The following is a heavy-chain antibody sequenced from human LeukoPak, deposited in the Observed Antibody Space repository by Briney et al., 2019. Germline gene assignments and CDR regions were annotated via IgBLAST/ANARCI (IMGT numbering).Heavy chain of an antibody. CDR3: AREVATINPNYFDY. CDR2: IIPILGIA. V-gene: IGHV1-69*04. J-gene: IGHJ4*02. CDR1: GGTFSSYA. Sequence: SVKVSCKASGGTFSSYAISWVRQAPGQGLEWMGRIIPILGIANYAQKFQGRVTITADKSTSTAYMELSSLRFEDTAVYYCAREVATINPNYFDYWGQGTLVTVSS. D-gene: IGHD5-12*01.